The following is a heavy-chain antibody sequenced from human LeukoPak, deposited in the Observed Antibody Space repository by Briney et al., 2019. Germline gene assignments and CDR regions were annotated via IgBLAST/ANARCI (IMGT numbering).Heavy chain of an antibody. V-gene: IGHV6-1*01. Sequence: SQTLSLTCDISGDSVSSGSGGWNWIRQSTSRGLEWLGRIYYRSQWYNDDAVSVKGRISINPDTAKNQFSLHLNSVTPDDTALYYCARGGLVRGSLNSLTGFDFWGQGTMVTVSS. CDR1: GDSVSSGSGG. CDR3: ARGGLVRGSLNSLTGFDF. D-gene: IGHD3-10*01. J-gene: IGHJ3*01. CDR2: IYYRSQWYN.